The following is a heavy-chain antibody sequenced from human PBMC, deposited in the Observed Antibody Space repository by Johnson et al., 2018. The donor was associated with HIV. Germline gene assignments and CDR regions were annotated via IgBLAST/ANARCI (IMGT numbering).Heavy chain of an antibody. J-gene: IGHJ3*02. CDR3: TRVRSLLEPGNAFDI. CDR1: GFTFSDYY. D-gene: IGHD1-1*01. Sequence: VQLVESGGGLVKPGGSLRLSCAASGFTFSDYYMSWIRQAPGKGLEWVGFIRSKAYGGTTEYAASVKGRFIISRDDSKSFAYLQMNSLKTEDTGVYYCTRVRSLLEPGNAFDIWGQGTMVIVSS. CDR2: IRSKAYGGTT. V-gene: IGHV3-49*05.